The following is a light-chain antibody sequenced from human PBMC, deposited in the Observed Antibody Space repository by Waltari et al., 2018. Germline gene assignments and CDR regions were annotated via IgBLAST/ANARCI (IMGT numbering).Light chain of an antibody. CDR3: CSYAGSTWV. J-gene: IGLJ2*01. CDR2: EVR. CDR1: SSDVGSYNV. Sequence: QSALTQPASVSGSPGQSITISCTGTSSDVGSYNVVSWYQQYPGKAPKVMIYEVRKRPSGVSNRFSGSKSGNTASLTISGLQAEDEADYYCCSYAGSTWVFGGGTKLTVL. V-gene: IGLV2-23*02.